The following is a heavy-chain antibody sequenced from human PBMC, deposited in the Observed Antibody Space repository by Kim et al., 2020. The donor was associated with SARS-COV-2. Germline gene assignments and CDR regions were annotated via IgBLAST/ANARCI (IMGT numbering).Heavy chain of an antibody. J-gene: IGHJ4*02. V-gene: IGHV1-3*01. Sequence: YSQRSQGRDTITRETSAGTAYMGLSSLRSEDTAVYYCARDNPVDIVACDYWGQGTLVTVSS. CDR3: ARDNPVDIVACDY. D-gene: IGHD5-12*01.